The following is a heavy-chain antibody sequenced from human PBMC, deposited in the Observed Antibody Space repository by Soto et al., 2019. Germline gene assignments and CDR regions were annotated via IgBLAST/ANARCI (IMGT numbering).Heavy chain of an antibody. V-gene: IGHV1-69*01. CDR1: GVSFNNNG. D-gene: IGHD3-10*01. Sequence: QVQLVQSGAEVKKPGSSVKVSCKTSGVSFNNNGIGWVRQAPGHGLEWMGGVSTPFRTSNYARKFQGRISINADASTGTVNMELRSLTSEDTAQYYCARVLYYGSGSYSPYGMDVWGQGPTVTVSS. CDR3: ARVLYYGSGSYSPYGMDV. CDR2: VSTPFRTS. J-gene: IGHJ6*02.